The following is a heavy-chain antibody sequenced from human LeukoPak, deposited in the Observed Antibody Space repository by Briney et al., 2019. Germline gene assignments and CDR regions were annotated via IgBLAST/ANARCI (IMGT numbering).Heavy chain of an antibody. CDR3: ARGDYRDFWTGFYTFDY. V-gene: IGHV4-34*01. CDR2: INHSGST. J-gene: IGHJ4*02. CDR1: GGSFSGYY. Sequence: SETLSLTCAVYGGSFSGYYWSWIRQPPGKGLEWIGEINHSGSTNYNPSLKSRVTISVDTSKNQFSLKLTSVTAADTAVYYCARGDYRDFWTGFYTFDYWAQGTPVTVSS. D-gene: IGHD3/OR15-3a*01.